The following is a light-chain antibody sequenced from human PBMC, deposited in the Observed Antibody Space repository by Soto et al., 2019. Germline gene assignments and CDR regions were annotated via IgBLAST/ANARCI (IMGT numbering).Light chain of an antibody. CDR2: KAS. V-gene: IGKV1-5*03. CDR3: QQYNSYSLYT. CDR1: QSISSW. J-gene: IGKJ2*01. Sequence: DIQMTQSPSTLSASVGDRVTITCRASQSISSWLAWCQQKPGKAPKLLIYKASSLESGVPSRFSGSGSGTEFTLTISSLQPDDFATYYCQQYNSYSLYTFGQGTKLEIK.